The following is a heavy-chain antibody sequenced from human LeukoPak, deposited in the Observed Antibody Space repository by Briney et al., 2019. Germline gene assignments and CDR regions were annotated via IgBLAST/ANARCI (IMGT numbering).Heavy chain of an antibody. V-gene: IGHV4-31*03. J-gene: IGHJ4*02. CDR1: GGSISSGGYY. CDR2: IYYSGST. CDR3: ARGGTTVTSNFDY. Sequence: SETLSLTCTVSGGSISSGGYYWSWIRQHPGKGLEWIGYIYYSGSTYYNPSLKSRVTISVDTSKNQFSLKLSSVTAADTAVYYCARGGTTVTSNFDYWGQGTPVTVSS. D-gene: IGHD4-17*01.